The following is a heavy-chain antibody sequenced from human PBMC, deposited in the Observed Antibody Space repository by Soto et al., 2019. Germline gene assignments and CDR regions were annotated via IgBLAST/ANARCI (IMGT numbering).Heavy chain of an antibody. Sequence: GESLKISCKGSGYSFTSYWISWVRQMPGKGLEWMGRIDPSDSYTNYSPSFQGHVTTSADKSISTAYLQWSSLKASDTAMYYCARRRIAAAGTPAGYYYYGMDVWGQGTTVTVSS. V-gene: IGHV5-10-1*01. J-gene: IGHJ6*02. D-gene: IGHD6-13*01. CDR3: ARRRIAAAGTPAGYYYYGMDV. CDR1: GYSFTSYW. CDR2: IDPSDSYT.